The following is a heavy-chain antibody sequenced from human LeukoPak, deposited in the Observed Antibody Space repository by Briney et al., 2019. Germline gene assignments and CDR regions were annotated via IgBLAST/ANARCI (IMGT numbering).Heavy chain of an antibody. D-gene: IGHD5-12*01. CDR2: INHSGST. V-gene: IGHV4-34*01. CDR3: ARAGRYSGYVFASAGYYYMDV. Sequence: GSLRLSCAASGFTFSSYAMSWVRQAPGKGLEWIGEINHSGSTNYNPSLKSRVTISVDTSKNQFSLKLSSVTAADTAVYYCARAGRYSGYVFASAGYYYMDVWGKGTTVTVSS. CDR1: GFTFSSYA. J-gene: IGHJ6*03.